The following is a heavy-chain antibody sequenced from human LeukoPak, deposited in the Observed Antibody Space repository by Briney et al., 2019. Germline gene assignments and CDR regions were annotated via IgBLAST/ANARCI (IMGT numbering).Heavy chain of an antibody. CDR2: INHSEST. CDR3: ARGQGYSYGHVPGGPYGMDV. D-gene: IGHD5-18*01. J-gene: IGHJ6*04. V-gene: IGHV4-34*01. CDR1: GGSFSGYY. Sequence: SETLSLTCAVYGGSFSGYYWSWIRQPPGKGLEWIGEINHSESTNYNPSLKSRVTISVDTSKNQCSLKLSSVTAADTAVYYCARGQGYSYGHVPGGPYGMDVWGRGTTVTVSS.